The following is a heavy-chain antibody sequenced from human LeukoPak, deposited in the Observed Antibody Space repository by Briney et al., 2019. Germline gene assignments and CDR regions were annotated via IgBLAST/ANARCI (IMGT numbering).Heavy chain of an antibody. CDR1: GFTFSNYG. D-gene: IGHD3-3*01. Sequence: GGSLRLSCAASGFTFSNYGMHWVRQAPGKGLEWVAVIWYDGSNKYYADSVKGRFTISRDNSKNTLYLQMNSLRAEDTAVYYCARAYTLKAYYDFWSGYHNGFDYWGQGTLVTVSP. CDR3: ARAYTLKAYYDFWSGYHNGFDY. J-gene: IGHJ4*02. CDR2: IWYDGSNK. V-gene: IGHV3-33*01.